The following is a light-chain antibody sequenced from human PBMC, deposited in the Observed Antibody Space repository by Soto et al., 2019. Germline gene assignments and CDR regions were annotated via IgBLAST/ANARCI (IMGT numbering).Light chain of an antibody. J-gene: IGLJ3*02. V-gene: IGLV1-40*01. Sequence: HSVLTQPPSVSGAPGQRVTISCAGSSSNIGAGYDVHWYQHLPGTAPKLLISGNNNRPSGVPDRFSGSKSGTSASLAITGLQAEDEADYYCQSYDSSLSGWVFGGGTKLTVL. CDR2: GNN. CDR3: QSYDSSLSGWV. CDR1: SSNIGAGYD.